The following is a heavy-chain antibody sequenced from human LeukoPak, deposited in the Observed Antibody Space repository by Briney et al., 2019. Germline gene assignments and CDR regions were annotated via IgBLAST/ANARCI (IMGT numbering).Heavy chain of an antibody. Sequence: GASVKVSCKASGYTFSSFDINWVRQAAGQGLEWLGWMNPTTGNSGSAQRFQGRVTLTRDTSTDTAYMELNNLGPEDTAVYYCARKTCSSTSCLHPWGQGTLVTLSS. CDR2: MNPTTGNS. CDR1: GYTFSSFD. J-gene: IGHJ5*02. CDR3: ARKTCSSTSCLHP. D-gene: IGHD2-2*01. V-gene: IGHV1-8*01.